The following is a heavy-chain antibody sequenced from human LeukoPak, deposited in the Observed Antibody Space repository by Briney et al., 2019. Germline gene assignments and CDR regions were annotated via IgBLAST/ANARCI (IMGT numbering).Heavy chain of an antibody. D-gene: IGHD1-14*01. V-gene: IGHV4-59*01. CDR2: IYYSGST. CDR1: GGSLSSYY. CDR3: ARDGDFLTSRNAFDI. Sequence: SETLSLTCTVSGGSLSSYYWSWIRQPPGKGLEWIGCIYYSGSTNYNPSLKSRVTISVDTSKNQFSLKLSSVTAADTAVYYCARDGDFLTSRNAFDIWGQGTMVTVSS. J-gene: IGHJ3*02.